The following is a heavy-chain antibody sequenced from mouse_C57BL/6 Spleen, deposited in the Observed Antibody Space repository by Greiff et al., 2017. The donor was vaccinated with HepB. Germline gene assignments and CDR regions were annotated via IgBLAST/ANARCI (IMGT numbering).Heavy chain of an antibody. J-gene: IGHJ4*01. D-gene: IGHD1-1*01. CDR1: GFTFSSYA. CDR3: ARVGLRYAMDY. V-gene: IGHV5-4*01. CDR2: ISDGGSYT. Sequence: EVHLVESGGGLVKPGGSLKLSCAASGFTFSSYAMSWVRQTPEKRLEWVATISDGGSYTYYPDNVKGRFTISRDNAKNNLYLQMSHLKSEDTAMYYCARVGLRYAMDYWGQGTSVTVSS.